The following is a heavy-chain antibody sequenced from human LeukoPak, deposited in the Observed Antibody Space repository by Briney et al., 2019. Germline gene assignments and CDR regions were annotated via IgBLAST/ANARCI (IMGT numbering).Heavy chain of an antibody. V-gene: IGHV6-1*01. Sequence: SQTLSLTCAISGDSVSSNSAAWNWIRQSPSRGLEWLGRTYYRSKWYNDYAVSVKSRITINPDTSKNQFSLQLNSVTPEDTAVYYCAREGEVGGSSWRPPDYWGQGTLVTVSS. CDR2: TYYRSKWYN. D-gene: IGHD6-13*01. CDR3: AREGEVGGSSWRPPDY. CDR1: GDSVSSNSAA. J-gene: IGHJ4*02.